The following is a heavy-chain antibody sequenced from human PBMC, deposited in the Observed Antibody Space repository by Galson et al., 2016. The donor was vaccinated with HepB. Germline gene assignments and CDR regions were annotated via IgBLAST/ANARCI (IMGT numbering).Heavy chain of an antibody. V-gene: IGHV1-2*02. Sequence: SVKVSCKASGYTFTGYYMHWVRQALGHGLEWMGWINPHSDGTNYAESVRGRFTISRDNANNVFFLQIESLRTDDTAVDCWARDNYDSMTGDYGAGMDVWGQGTTVTVAS. CDR2: INPHSDGT. CDR1: GYTFTGYY. CDR3: ARDNYDSMTGDYGAGMDV. J-gene: IGHJ6*02. D-gene: IGHD3-9*01.